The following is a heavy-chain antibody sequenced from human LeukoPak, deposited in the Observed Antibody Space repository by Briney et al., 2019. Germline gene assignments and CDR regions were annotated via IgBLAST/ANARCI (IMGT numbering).Heavy chain of an antibody. Sequence: PSETLSLTCTVSGGSISSSSYYWGWIRQPPGKGLEWIGSIYYSGSTYYSPSLKSRVTISVDTSKNQFSLKLSSVTAADTAVYYCARQNNYYDSSGYYWTYYFDYWGQGTLVAVSS. V-gene: IGHV4-39*01. D-gene: IGHD3-22*01. CDR1: GGSISSSSYY. J-gene: IGHJ4*02. CDR2: IYYSGST. CDR3: ARQNNYYDSSGYYWTYYFDY.